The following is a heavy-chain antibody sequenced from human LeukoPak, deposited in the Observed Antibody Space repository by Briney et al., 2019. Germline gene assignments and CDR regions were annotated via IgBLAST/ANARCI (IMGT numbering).Heavy chain of an antibody. J-gene: IGHJ4*02. Sequence: PETLSLTCAVYGGSFSGYYWSWIRQPPGKGLEWIGEINHSGSTNYNPSLKSRVTISVDTSKNQFSLKLSSVTAADTAVYYCARGLGFWSGYYKLDYWGQGTLVTVSS. V-gene: IGHV4-34*01. D-gene: IGHD3-3*01. CDR3: ARGLGFWSGYYKLDY. CDR1: GGSFSGYY. CDR2: INHSGST.